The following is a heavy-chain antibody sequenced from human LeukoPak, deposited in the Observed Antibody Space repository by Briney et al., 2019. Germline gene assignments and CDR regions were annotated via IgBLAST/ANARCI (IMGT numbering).Heavy chain of an antibody. V-gene: IGHV1-18*04. CDR1: GYTFTSYG. CDR2: ISAYNGNT. D-gene: IGHD5-24*01. J-gene: IGHJ4*02. Sequence: ASVKVSCKASGYTFTSYGISWVRQAPGQGLEWMGWISAYNGNTNYAQKLQGRVTITADKSTSTAYMELSSLRSEDTAVYYCASRRDGYNNGFDYWGQGTLVTVSS. CDR3: ASRRDGYNNGFDY.